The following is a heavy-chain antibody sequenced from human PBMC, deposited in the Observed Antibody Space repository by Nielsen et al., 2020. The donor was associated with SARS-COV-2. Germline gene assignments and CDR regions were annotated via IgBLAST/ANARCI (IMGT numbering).Heavy chain of an antibody. D-gene: IGHD5-18*01. Sequence: SETLSLTCAVYGGSLSGYYWSWIRQAPGKGLEWIGEINHSGSTNYNPSLKSRVTISVDTSKNQFSLKLSSVTAADTAVYYCARDTKIQLWLGPFDYWGQGTLVTVSS. CDR3: ARDTKIQLWLGPFDY. J-gene: IGHJ4*02. CDR1: GGSLSGYY. V-gene: IGHV4-34*01. CDR2: INHSGST.